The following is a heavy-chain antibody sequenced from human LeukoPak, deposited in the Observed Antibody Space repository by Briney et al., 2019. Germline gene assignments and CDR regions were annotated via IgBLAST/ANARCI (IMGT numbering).Heavy chain of an antibody. J-gene: IGHJ4*02. CDR1: GGSFSGYY. CDR2: INHSGST. V-gene: IGHV4-34*01. Sequence: SKTLSLTCAVYGGSFSGYYWSWIRQPPGKGLEWIGEINHSGSTNYNPSLKSRVTIPVDTSKNQFSLKLSSVTAADTAVYYCARGVVGATAFDYWGQGTLVTVSS. D-gene: IGHD1-26*01. CDR3: ARGVVGATAFDY.